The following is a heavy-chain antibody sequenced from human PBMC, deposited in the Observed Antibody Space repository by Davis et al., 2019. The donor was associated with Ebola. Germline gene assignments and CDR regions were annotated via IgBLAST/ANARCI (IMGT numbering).Heavy chain of an antibody. J-gene: IGHJ4*02. CDR2: ISYDGSNK. Sequence: GESLKISCAASGFTFSSYWMSWVRQAPGKGLEWVAVISYDGSNKYYADSVKGRFTISRDNSKNTLYLQMNSLRAEDTAVYYCARGGMGILGLWGQGTLVTVSS. V-gene: IGHV3-30-3*01. CDR3: ARGGMGILGL. D-gene: IGHD3-16*01. CDR1: GFTFSSYW.